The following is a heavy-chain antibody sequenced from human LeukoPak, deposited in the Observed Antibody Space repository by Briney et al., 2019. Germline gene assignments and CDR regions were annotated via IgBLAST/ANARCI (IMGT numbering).Heavy chain of an antibody. D-gene: IGHD3-10*01. CDR3: ARCITMVRGVIRPPDY. CDR1: GGSISSSSYY. Sequence: SETLSLTCTVSGGSISSSSYYWGWIRQPPGEGLEWIGSIYYSGSTYYNPSLKSRVTISVDTSKNQFSLKLSTVTAADTAVYYCARCITMVRGVIRPPDYWGQGTLVTVSS. V-gene: IGHV4-39*01. CDR2: IYYSGST. J-gene: IGHJ4*02.